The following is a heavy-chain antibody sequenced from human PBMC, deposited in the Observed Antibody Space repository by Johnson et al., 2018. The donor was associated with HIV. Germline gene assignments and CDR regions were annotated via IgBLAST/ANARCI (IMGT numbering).Heavy chain of an antibody. V-gene: IGHV3-33*08. J-gene: IGHJ3*02. CDR1: GLSFSNFG. CDR3: ARDLSPDAVYRSTWGSGAFDI. D-gene: IGHD6-13*01. Sequence: QVQLVESGGGVVQPGKSLTLSCVVSGLSFSNFGIHWVRQAPGKGPEWVAVIWYDGSNKYYADSVKGRFTISRDNSKHTLYLQMNSLRAEDTAVYYCARDLSPDAVYRSTWGSGAFDIWGQGTMVTVSS. CDR2: IWYDGSNK.